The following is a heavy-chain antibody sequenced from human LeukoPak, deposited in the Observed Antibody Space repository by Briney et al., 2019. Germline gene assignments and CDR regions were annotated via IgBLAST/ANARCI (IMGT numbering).Heavy chain of an antibody. CDR3: ATSYCISTSCQTRRAFDI. CDR2: IRYDGSNK. J-gene: IGHJ3*02. CDR1: GFTFSSYG. V-gene: IGHV3-30*02. Sequence: TGGSLRPSCAASGFTFSSYGMHWVRQAPGKGLKWVAFIRYDGSNKYYADSVKGRFTISRDNSKNTLYLQMNSLRAEDTAVYYCATSYCISTSCQTRRAFDIWGQGTMVTVSS. D-gene: IGHD2-2*01.